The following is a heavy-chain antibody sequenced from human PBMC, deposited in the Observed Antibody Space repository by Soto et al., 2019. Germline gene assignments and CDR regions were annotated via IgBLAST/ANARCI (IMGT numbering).Heavy chain of an antibody. CDR1: GYTFTSYG. V-gene: IGHV1-18*01. CDR3: AREEGIVVVPAAIGGYYYYGMDV. Sequence: VASVKVSCKASGYTFTSYGISWVRQAPGQGLEWMGWISAYNGNTNYAQKLQGRVTMTTDTSTSTAYMELRSLRSDDTAVYYCAREEGIVVVPAAIGGYYYYGMDVWGQGTTVTVSS. D-gene: IGHD2-2*01. J-gene: IGHJ6*02. CDR2: ISAYNGNT.